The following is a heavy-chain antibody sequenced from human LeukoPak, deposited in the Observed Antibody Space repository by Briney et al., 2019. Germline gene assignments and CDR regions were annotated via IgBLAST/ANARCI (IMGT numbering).Heavy chain of an antibody. V-gene: IGHV4-59*01. CDR3: AAYSGYVRAFDI. J-gene: IGHJ3*02. CDR2: IYYSGST. CDR1: GGSISSYY. Sequence: SETLSLTCTVSGGSISSYYWSWIRQPPGKGLEWIGYIYYSGSTNYNPSLKSRVTISVDTSKNQFSLKLSPVTAADTAVYYCAAYSGYVRAFDIWGQGTMVTVPS. D-gene: IGHD5-12*01.